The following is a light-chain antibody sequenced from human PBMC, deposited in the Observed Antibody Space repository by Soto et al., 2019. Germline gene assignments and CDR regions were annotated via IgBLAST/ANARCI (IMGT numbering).Light chain of an antibody. CDR1: QSISSY. V-gene: IGKV1-17*01. J-gene: IGKJ4*01. CDR2: AAS. CDR3: QQLNSYPIAT. Sequence: DIQMTQSPSSLSASVGDRVPITCRASQSISSYLNWYQQKPGRAPKRLIYAASSLQSGVPSRFSGSGSGREFTLTISSLQPEDFATYHCQQLNSYPIATFGGGTKVDIK.